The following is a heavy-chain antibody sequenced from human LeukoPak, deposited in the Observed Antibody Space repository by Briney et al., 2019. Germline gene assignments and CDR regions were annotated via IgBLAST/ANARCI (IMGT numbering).Heavy chain of an antibody. CDR2: ISDRGSRT. J-gene: IGHJ4*02. CDR3: AKRGVVIRVILVGFHKEAYYFDS. CDR1: GITLSNYG. V-gene: IGHV3-23*01. D-gene: IGHD3-10*01. Sequence: GASLRLSCAVSGITLSNYGMSWVRQAPGKGLEGVAGISDRGSRTNYADSVKGRFTISTDHPKNTLYLQMNSLRAEDTAVYFCAKRGVVIRVILVGFHKEAYYFDSWGQGALVTVSS.